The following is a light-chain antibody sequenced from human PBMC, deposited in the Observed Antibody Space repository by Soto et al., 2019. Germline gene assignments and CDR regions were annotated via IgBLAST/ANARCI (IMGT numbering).Light chain of an antibody. J-gene: IGLJ3*02. V-gene: IGLV2-11*01. CDR3: SSFAGYYSLV. Sequence: QSALTQPRSVSGSPGQSLTFSCTGTSSDVGAYNSVSWYQQHPGKVPKLVIYGVNKRPSGVPDRFFGSKSGNTASLTISGLQAEDEAVYYCSSFAGYYSLVFGGGTKVTVL. CDR1: SSDVGAYNS. CDR2: GVN.